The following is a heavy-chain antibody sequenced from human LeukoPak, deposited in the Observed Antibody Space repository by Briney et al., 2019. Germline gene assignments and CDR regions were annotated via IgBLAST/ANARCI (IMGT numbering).Heavy chain of an antibody. CDR2: LDPEDGET. CDR3: ATDLGSKYYYDSSGSGDY. Sequence: ASVKVSCKVSGYTLTELSMHWVRQAPGKGLEWMGGLDPEDGETIYAQKFQGRVTMTEDTSTDTAYMELSSLRSEDTAVYYCATDLGSKYYYDSSGSGDYWGQGTLVTVSS. J-gene: IGHJ4*02. V-gene: IGHV1-24*01. CDR1: GYTLTELS. D-gene: IGHD3-22*01.